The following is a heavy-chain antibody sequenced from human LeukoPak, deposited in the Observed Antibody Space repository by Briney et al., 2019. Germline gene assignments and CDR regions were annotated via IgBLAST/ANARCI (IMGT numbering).Heavy chain of an antibody. D-gene: IGHD3-10*01. CDR3: ARDLVTMVRGFGYYYYGMDV. V-gene: IGHV4-59*01. CDR2: IYYSGST. CDR1: GGSISSYY. Sequence: PSETLSLTCTVSGGSISSYYRSWIRQPPGKGLEWIGYIYYSGSTNYNSSLKSRVTISVDTSKNQFSLKLSSVTAADTAVYYCARDLVTMVRGFGYYYYGMDVWGQGTTATVSS. J-gene: IGHJ6*02.